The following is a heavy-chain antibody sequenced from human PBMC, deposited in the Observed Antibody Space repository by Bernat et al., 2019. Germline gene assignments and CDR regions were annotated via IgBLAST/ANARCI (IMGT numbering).Heavy chain of an antibody. Sequence: QLQLQESGPGLVKPSETLSLPCPFSGGSISSSSYYWGWIRQPPGKGLEWIGSIYYSGSTYYNPSLKSRVTISVDTSKNQFSLKLSSVTAADTAVYYCARHFASGSYYNYYYGMDVWGQGTTVTVSS. CDR2: IYYSGST. V-gene: IGHV4-39*01. D-gene: IGHD1-26*01. CDR3: ARHFASGSYYNYYYGMDV. J-gene: IGHJ6*02. CDR1: GGSISSSSYY.